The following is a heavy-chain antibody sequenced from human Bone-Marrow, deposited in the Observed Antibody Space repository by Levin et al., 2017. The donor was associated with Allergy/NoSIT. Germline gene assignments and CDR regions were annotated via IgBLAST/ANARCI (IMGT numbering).Heavy chain of an antibody. CDR1: GFTFSTYA. CDR2: ISSNGGTT. Sequence: GESLKISCSASGFTFSTYAMHWVRQAPGMGLEYVSAISSNGGTTYYADSVKGRFTISRDNSKNTLYLQMSSLRAEDTAVYYCVRYYCSSTSCLFDYWGQGTLVTVSS. D-gene: IGHD2-2*01. CDR3: VRYYCSSTSCLFDY. J-gene: IGHJ4*02. V-gene: IGHV3-64D*06.